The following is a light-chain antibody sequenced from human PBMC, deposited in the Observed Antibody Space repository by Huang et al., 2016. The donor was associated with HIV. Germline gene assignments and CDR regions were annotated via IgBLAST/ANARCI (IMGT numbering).Light chain of an antibody. CDR1: QGSSKS. CDR2: IAA. CDR3: QQYFSPLRT. V-gene: IGKV1-NL1*01. J-gene: IGKJ1*01. Sequence: DIQMTQSPSSLSAHVGDRVTITCRANQGSSKSLAWYQQTPGNAPKLRVYIAARLESGVPTMCSGSGSETDYTLTISGLQPEDSATYYCQQYFSPLRTFGQGTKVEIK.